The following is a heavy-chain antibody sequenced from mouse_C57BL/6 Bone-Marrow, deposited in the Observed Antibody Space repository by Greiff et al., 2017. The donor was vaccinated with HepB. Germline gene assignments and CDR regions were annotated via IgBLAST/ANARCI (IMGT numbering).Heavy chain of an antibody. CDR3: TSYDYDAMDY. V-gene: IGHV14-4*01. CDR1: GFNIQDDY. Sequence: QLQQSGAELVRPGASVKLSCTASGFNIQDDYMHWVKQRPEQGLEWIGWIDPENGDTEYASKFQGKATITADTSSNTAYLQLSSLTSEDTAVYYCTSYDYDAMDYWGQGTSVTVSS. CDR2: IDPENGDT. D-gene: IGHD1-1*02. J-gene: IGHJ4*01.